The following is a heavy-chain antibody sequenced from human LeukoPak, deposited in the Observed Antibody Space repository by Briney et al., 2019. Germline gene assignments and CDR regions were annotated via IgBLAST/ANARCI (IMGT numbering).Heavy chain of an antibody. V-gene: IGHV1-24*01. CDR2: FDPEDGET. D-gene: IGHD6-13*01. CDR1: GYTLTELS. Sequence: ASVKVSCKVSGYTLTELSMHWVRQAPGKGLEWMGGFDPEDGETIYAQKFQGRVTMTTDTSTSTAYMELRSLRSDDTAVYYCARDPGYSGSFDYWGQGTLVTVSS. J-gene: IGHJ4*02. CDR3: ARDPGYSGSFDY.